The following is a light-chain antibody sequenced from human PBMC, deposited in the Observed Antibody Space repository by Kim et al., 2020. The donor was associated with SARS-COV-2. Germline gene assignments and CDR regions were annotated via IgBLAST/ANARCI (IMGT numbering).Light chain of an antibody. Sequence: QRVTISGSGSSSNIGNNAVNWYQQLPGKAPKLLIYYDDLLPSGVSDRFSGSKSGTSASLAISGLQSEDEADYYCATWDDRLNGWVFGGGTQLTVL. CDR2: YDD. CDR1: SSNIGNNA. J-gene: IGLJ3*02. CDR3: ATWDDRLNGWV. V-gene: IGLV1-36*01.